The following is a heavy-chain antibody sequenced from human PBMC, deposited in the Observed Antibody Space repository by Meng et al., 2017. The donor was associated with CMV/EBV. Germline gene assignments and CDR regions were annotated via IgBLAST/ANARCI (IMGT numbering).Heavy chain of an antibody. J-gene: IGHJ4*02. CDR2: IYYSGST. D-gene: IGHD6-19*01. Sequence: QLQLQESGPGLVKPSETLSLTCTVSGCSISCSSYYWGWIRQPPGKALEWIGSIYYSGSTYYNPSLKSRVTISVDTSKNQFSLKLRSVTAADTAVYYCARDSAVAGVVDYWGQGTLVTVSS. V-gene: IGHV4-39*07. CDR3: ARDSAVAGVVDY. CDR1: GCSISCSSYY.